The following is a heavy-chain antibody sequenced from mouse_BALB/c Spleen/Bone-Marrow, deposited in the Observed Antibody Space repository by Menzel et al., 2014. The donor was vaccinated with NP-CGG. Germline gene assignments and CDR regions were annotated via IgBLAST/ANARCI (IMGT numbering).Heavy chain of an antibody. CDR1: GFTFSSFG. D-gene: IGHD1-1*01. J-gene: IGHJ2*01. V-gene: IGHV5-17*02. Sequence: VQLQQSGGGLVQPGGSRKLSCAASGFTFSSFGMHWVRQAPEKGLEWVAYISSGSSTVYYADKVMGRFTISRDNPKNTLFLQMTCLRSEDTAMYYCAKSGSSSGYFDYWGQGTTLTVSS. CDR2: ISSGSSTV. CDR3: AKSGSSSGYFDY.